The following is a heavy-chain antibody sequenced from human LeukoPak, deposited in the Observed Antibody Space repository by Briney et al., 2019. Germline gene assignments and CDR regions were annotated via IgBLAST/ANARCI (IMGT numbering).Heavy chain of an antibody. V-gene: IGHV4-59*01. CDR3: ARDQGGYYDRGAFDI. D-gene: IGHD3-22*01. CDR2: IYYSGST. J-gene: IGHJ3*02. CDR1: GGSISSYY. Sequence: SETLSLTCTVSGGSISSYYWSWIRQPPGKGLEWIGYIYYSGSTNYNPSLKSRVTISVDTSKNQFSLKLSSVTAADTAVYYCARDQGGYYDRGAFDIWGQGTMVTVSS.